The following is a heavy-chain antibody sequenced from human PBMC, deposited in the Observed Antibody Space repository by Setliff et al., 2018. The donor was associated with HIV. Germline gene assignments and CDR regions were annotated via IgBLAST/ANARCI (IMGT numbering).Heavy chain of an antibody. CDR2: IYWDDDK. CDR3: AHNINWGTDWYFDL. J-gene: IGHJ2*01. Sequence: SGPTLVNPTQTLTLTCTFSGFLFSTNRVGVGWIRQPPGKALEWLALIYWDDDKRYSPSLKSRLTITKGTSKNQVVLTMTNMDPVDTATYYCAHNINWGTDWYFDLWGRGTLFTVSS. D-gene: IGHD7-27*01. V-gene: IGHV2-5*02. CDR1: GFLFSTNRVG.